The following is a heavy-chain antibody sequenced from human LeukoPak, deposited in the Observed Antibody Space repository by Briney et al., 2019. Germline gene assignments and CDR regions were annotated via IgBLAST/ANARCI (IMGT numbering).Heavy chain of an antibody. CDR2: IGGSGSST. CDR3: AKEVPGSFDY. Sequence: GGSLRLSCAASGFTFSSYAMNWVRQAPGKGLDWVSAIGGSGSSTYYADSVKGRFTISRDNSKNTLYLQMNSLRAEDTAVYYCAKEVPGSFDYWGQGTLVTVSS. J-gene: IGHJ4*02. V-gene: IGHV3-23*01. D-gene: IGHD3-10*01. CDR1: GFTFSSYA.